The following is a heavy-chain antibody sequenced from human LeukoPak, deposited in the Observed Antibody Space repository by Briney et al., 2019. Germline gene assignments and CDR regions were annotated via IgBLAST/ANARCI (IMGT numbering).Heavy chain of an antibody. V-gene: IGHV7-4-1*02. CDR3: ARGYYDFWSGYYWPYYYYGMDV. J-gene: IGHJ6*02. CDR1: GYTFTSYA. D-gene: IGHD3-3*01. Sequence: ASVKVSCKASGYTFTSYAMNWVRQASGQGLEWMGWINTNTGNPTYAQGFTGRFVFSLDTSVSTAYLQISSLKAEDTAVYYCARGYYDFWSGYYWPYYYYGMDVWGQGTTVTVSS. CDR2: INTNTGNP.